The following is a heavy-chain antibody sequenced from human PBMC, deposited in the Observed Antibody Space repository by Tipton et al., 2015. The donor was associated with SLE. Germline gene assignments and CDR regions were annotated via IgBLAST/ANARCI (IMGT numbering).Heavy chain of an antibody. CDR3: AKNPAAAPDDY. CDR1: GGSIVSGGYS. V-gene: IGHV4-61*02. D-gene: IGHD2-2*01. Sequence: LRLSCHVSGGSIVSGGYSWSWIRQPAGKGLEWIGRIYSSGATNYNPSLKSRVTISADTSKNQFSLRLSSVTAADTAVYYCAKNPAAAPDDYWGPGTLVTVSS. CDR2: IYSSGAT. J-gene: IGHJ4*02.